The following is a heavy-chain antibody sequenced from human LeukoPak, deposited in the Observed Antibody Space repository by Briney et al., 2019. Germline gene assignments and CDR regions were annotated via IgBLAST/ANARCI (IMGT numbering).Heavy chain of an antibody. Sequence: GGSLRLSCAGSGFIFNNYAMHWVRQPPGKGLEWVSRISWNSGTIDYAGSVRGRFTISRDNAKNSLYLQMNSLGAEDTAVYYCARTHYGGNSGSLVYWGQGTLVTVSS. CDR3: ARTHYGGNSGSLVY. V-gene: IGHV3-9*01. CDR2: ISWNSGTI. J-gene: IGHJ4*02. D-gene: IGHD4-23*01. CDR1: GFIFNNYA.